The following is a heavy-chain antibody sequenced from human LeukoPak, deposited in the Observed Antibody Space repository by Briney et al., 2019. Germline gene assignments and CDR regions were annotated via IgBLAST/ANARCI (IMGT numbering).Heavy chain of an antibody. CDR1: GFTFSSYA. CDR3: AKVRRATGGNYFDY. J-gene: IGHJ4*02. CDR2: ISGSGGST. D-gene: IGHD7-27*01. V-gene: IGHV3-23*01. Sequence: GGSLRLSCVASGFTFSSYAMSWVRQAPGKGLEWVSAISGSGGSTYYADSVKGRFTISRDNSKNTLYLQMNSLRAEDAAVYYCAKVRRATGGNYFDYWGQGTLVTVSS.